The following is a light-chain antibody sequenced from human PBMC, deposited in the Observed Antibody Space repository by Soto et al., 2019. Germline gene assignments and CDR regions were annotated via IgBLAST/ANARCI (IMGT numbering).Light chain of an antibody. J-gene: IGLJ3*02. V-gene: IGLV4-69*01. CDR2: LNSDGSH. CDR1: SGHGSYA. Sequence: QPVLTQSPSASASLGASVKLTCTLSSGHGSYAIAWHQQQPEKGPRYLMKLNSDGSHSKGDGIPDRFSGSRSGAERYLTISSLQSEDEADYYCQTWGTGIRVFGGGTKLTVL. CDR3: QTWGTGIRV.